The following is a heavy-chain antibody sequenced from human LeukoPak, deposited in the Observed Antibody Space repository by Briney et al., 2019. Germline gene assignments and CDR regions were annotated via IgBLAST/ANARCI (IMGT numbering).Heavy chain of an antibody. D-gene: IGHD3-3*01. V-gene: IGHV3-7*01. J-gene: IGHJ6*02. CDR3: ARDKYDFWSGYPYGMDV. Sequence: PGGSLRLSCAASGFTFSSYWMSWVRKAPGKGLEWVANIKQDGSEKYYVDSVKGRFTISRDNAKNSLYLQMNSLRAEDTAVYYCARDKYDFWSGYPYGMDVWGQGTTVTVSS. CDR1: GFTFSSYW. CDR2: IKQDGSEK.